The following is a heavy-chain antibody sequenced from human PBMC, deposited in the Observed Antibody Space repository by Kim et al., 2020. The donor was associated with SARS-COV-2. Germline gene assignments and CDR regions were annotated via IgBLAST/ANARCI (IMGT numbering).Heavy chain of an antibody. CDR2: IRSKAYGGTT. V-gene: IGHV3-49*03. J-gene: IGHJ6*02. Sequence: GGSLRLSCTASGFTFGDYAMSWFRQAPGKGLYWVVVIRSKAYGGTTEYAASVKGRFTISRDDSKSIAYLQRNSLKTEDTAVYYCTRDPSYYDFWSGYDYGMDVWGQGTTVTVSS. D-gene: IGHD3-3*01. CDR1: GFTFGDYA. CDR3: TRDPSYYDFWSGYDYGMDV.